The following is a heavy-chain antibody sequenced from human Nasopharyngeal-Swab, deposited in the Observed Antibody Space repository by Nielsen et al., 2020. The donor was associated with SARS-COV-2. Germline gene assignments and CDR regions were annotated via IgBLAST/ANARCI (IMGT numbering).Heavy chain of an antibody. CDR1: GFTFSDYY. CDR3: ARDGSLSSPIDY. D-gene: IGHD6-13*01. J-gene: IGHJ4*02. V-gene: IGHV3-11*05. Sequence: GESLKISCAASGFTFSDYYMSWIRQAPGKGLEWVSYISSSSSYTNYADSVKGRFTISRGNAKNSLYLQMNSLRAEDTAVYYCARDGSLSSPIDYWGQGTLVTVSS. CDR2: ISSSSSYT.